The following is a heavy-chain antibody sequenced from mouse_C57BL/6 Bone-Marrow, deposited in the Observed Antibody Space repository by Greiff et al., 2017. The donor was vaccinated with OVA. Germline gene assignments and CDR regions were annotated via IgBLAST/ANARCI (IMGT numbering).Heavy chain of an antibody. Sequence: VQLQQSGAELVRPGASVKLSCTASGFNIKDDYMHWVKQRPEQGLEWIGWIDPENGDTEYASKFKGKATITADTSSNTAYLQLSSMTSEDTAVYYRTSYGNFDYWGQGTTLTVSS. J-gene: IGHJ2*01. CDR3: TSYGNFDY. CDR1: GFNIKDDY. V-gene: IGHV14-4*01. D-gene: IGHD2-1*01. CDR2: IDPENGDT.